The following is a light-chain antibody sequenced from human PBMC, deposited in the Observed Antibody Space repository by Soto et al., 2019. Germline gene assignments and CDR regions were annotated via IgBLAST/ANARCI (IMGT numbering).Light chain of an antibody. CDR1: QVIGSRY. CDR3: QQFGSSIPHT. J-gene: IGKJ2*01. V-gene: IGKV3-20*01. CDR2: GAS. Sequence: EIVMTQSPGTLSLSPGERATISCRASQVIGSRYLAWYHQKSGQAPRLLISGASSRATGIPDRFSGSGSGKDFTLTISRLEPEDFGVYYCQQFGSSIPHTFGQGTKLEIK.